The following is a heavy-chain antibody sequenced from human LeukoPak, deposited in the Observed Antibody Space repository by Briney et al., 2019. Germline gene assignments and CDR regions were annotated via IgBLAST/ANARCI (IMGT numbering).Heavy chain of an antibody. V-gene: IGHV3-30*18. CDR3: AKEGSYNPFDY. CDR2: ISYDGSNK. Sequence: PGRSPILSCAASGFIFSLYGMHWVRQAPGKGLEWVAVISYDGSNKYYADSVKGRFTISRDNSKNTLYLQMTSLRADDTAVYYCAKEGSYNPFDYWGQGTLVTVSS. CDR1: GFIFSLYG. D-gene: IGHD1-14*01. J-gene: IGHJ4*02.